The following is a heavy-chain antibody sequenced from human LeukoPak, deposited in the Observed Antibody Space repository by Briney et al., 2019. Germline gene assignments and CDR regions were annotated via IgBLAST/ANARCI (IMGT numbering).Heavy chain of an antibody. CDR1: GYSFTNYW. V-gene: IGHV5-51*01. J-gene: IGHJ3*02. CDR2: IYPGDSDI. Sequence: GESLKLSCKGSGYSFTNYWIGWVRQMPGKGLEWMGIIYPGDSDIRYSPSFQGQVTISADKSISTAYLQWSSLKASDTAMYYCALSSGSYSQNAFDIWGQGTMVTVSS. D-gene: IGHD3-10*01. CDR3: ALSSGSYSQNAFDI.